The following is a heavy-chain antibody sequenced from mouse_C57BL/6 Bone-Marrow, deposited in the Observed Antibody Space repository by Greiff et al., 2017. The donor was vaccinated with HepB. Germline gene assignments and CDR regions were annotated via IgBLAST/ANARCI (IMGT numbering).Heavy chain of an antibody. Sequence: DVKLQESGAELVRPGASVKLSCTASGFNIKDDYMHWVKQRPEQGLEWIGWIDPENGDTEYASKFQGKATITADTSSNTAYLQLSSLTSEDTAVYYCTTSFPTVVANAMDYWGQGTSVTVSS. J-gene: IGHJ4*01. D-gene: IGHD1-1*01. CDR3: TTSFPTVVANAMDY. CDR1: GFNIKDDY. V-gene: IGHV14-4*01. CDR2: IDPENGDT.